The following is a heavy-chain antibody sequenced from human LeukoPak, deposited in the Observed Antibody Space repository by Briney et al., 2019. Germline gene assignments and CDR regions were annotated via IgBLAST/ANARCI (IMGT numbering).Heavy chain of an antibody. Sequence: GESLKISCKGSGYSFTSYWICWVRQMPGKGLEWMGRIDPSDSYTNYSPSFQGHVTISAEKSISTAYLQWSSLKASDTAMYYCARGILLWFGERSNWFDPWGQGTLVTASS. CDR3: ARGILLWFGERSNWFDP. CDR1: GYSFTSYW. J-gene: IGHJ5*02. V-gene: IGHV5-10-1*01. CDR2: IDPSDSYT. D-gene: IGHD3-10*01.